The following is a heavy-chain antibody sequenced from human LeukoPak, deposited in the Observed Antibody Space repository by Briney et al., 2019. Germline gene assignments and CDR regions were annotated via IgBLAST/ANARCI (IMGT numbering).Heavy chain of an antibody. CDR1: GGSISSGGYY. V-gene: IGHV4-31*03. CDR3: ASIAAEALDY. D-gene: IGHD6-13*01. J-gene: IGHJ4*02. CDR2: IYYSGST. Sequence: SETLSLTCTVSGGSISSGGYYWSWIRQHPGKGLEWIGYIYYSGSTYYNPSPKSRVTISVDTSKNQFSLKLSSVTAADTAVYYCASIAAEALDYWGQGTLVTVSS.